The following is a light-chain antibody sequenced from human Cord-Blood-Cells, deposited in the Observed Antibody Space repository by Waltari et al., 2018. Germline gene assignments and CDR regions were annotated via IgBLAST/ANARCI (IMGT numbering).Light chain of an antibody. Sequence: VSGSPGQPITISCTGTSSDVGGYNYVSWYQQHPGKAPKLMIYDVSKRPSGVSNRFSGSKSGNTASLTISGLQAEDEADYYCSSYTSSSTWVFGGGTKLTVL. CDR1: SSDVGGYNY. CDR2: DVS. V-gene: IGLV2-14*04. CDR3: SSYTSSSTWV. J-gene: IGLJ3*02.